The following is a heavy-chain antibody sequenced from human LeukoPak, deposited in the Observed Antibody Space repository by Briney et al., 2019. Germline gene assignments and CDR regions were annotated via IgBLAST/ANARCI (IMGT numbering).Heavy chain of an antibody. CDR3: AKDRGYGSGSGS. J-gene: IGHJ3*01. Sequence: GGSLRLSCAASGFIFSDYYMSWIRQAPGKGLEWVSDISGSGGTSYYADSVQGRFTISRDNSKNTLYLQMNSLRAEDTAVYYCAKDRGYGSGSGSWGQGTMVTVSS. D-gene: IGHD3-10*01. CDR2: ISGSGGTS. CDR1: GFIFSDYY. V-gene: IGHV3-23*01.